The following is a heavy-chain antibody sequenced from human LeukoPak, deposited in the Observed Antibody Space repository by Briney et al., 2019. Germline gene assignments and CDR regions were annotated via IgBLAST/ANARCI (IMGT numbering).Heavy chain of an antibody. Sequence: PSETLSLTCTVSGGSISSYYWSWIRQPPGKGLEWIGYIYYSGSINYNPSLKSRVTISVDTSKNQFSLKLSSVTAADTAVYYCARVGGLNWFDPWGQGTLVTVSS. CDR2: IYYSGSI. V-gene: IGHV4-59*01. CDR1: GGSISSYY. J-gene: IGHJ5*02. CDR3: ARVGGLNWFDP.